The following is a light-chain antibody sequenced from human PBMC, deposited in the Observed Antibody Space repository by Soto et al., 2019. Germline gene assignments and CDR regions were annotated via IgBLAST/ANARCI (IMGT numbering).Light chain of an antibody. CDR1: QSIRNN. CDR3: QQYSAWPLT. CDR2: GAS. J-gene: IGKJ4*01. V-gene: IGKV3-15*01. Sequence: EIVMTQSPAILSVSPGDGATLFCRASQSIRNNFLAWYQHKPGQAPRLLIHGASTRATGVPARFSGSASETEFTLTISSLQSEDFADYYCQQYSAWPLTFGGGTKVEI.